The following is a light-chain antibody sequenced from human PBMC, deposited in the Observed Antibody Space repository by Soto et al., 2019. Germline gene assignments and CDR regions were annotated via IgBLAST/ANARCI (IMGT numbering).Light chain of an antibody. CDR2: DVS. V-gene: IGLV2-14*03. CDR3: SSFTSSSTFV. CDR1: SSDVGRYNY. Sequence: ALDHPASVSGSRGQSITISCTGTSSDVGRYNYVSWFQQHPGKVPKLIIYDVSNWPSGVSDRFSGSKSGNTASLTISGLHPEDEADYYCSSFTSSSTFVFGTGTKVTV. J-gene: IGLJ1*01.